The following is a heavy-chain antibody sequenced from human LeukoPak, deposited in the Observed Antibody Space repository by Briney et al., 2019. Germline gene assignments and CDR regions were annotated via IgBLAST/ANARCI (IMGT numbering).Heavy chain of an antibody. D-gene: IGHD3/OR15-3a*01. Sequence: KPSETLSLTCAVSGGSIDTWYWSWIRQPPGRGLEWIGSIYYSGSTYYNPSLKSRVTISVGTSKNQFSLKLSSVTAADTAVYYCARTGPRRGGLDVWGQGTTVTVSS. V-gene: IGHV4-59*05. J-gene: IGHJ6*02. CDR3: ARTGPRRGGLDV. CDR2: IYYSGST. CDR1: GGSIDTWY.